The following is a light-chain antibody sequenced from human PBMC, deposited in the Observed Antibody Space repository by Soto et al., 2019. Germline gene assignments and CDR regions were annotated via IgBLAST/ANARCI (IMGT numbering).Light chain of an antibody. V-gene: IGKV3-20*01. CDR3: QQYGNTPQT. J-gene: IGKJ1*01. CDR1: QSVSSY. CDR2: GAS. Sequence: EIVLTQSPATLSLSPGERATLSCRASQSVSSYLAWYQQKPGQAPRLLIYGASDRATGVPDRFTGSGSGTDFTLTISRLEPEDFAVYYCQQYGNTPQTFGQGTKVDIK.